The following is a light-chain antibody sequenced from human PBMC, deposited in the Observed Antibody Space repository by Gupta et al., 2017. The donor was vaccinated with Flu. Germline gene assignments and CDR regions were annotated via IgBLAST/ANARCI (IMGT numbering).Light chain of an antibody. CDR1: SSNIGSNT. Sequence: QSVLTQPPSASGTPGQRVTISCSGSSSNIGSNTVYWYQQFPGTAPKLLIYSDNQRPSGVPDRFSGSKSGTSASLAISGLQSEDEADYYCAAWDDSLQGFFGGGTKLTVL. J-gene: IGLJ2*01. CDR2: SDN. V-gene: IGLV1-44*01. CDR3: AAWDDSLQGF.